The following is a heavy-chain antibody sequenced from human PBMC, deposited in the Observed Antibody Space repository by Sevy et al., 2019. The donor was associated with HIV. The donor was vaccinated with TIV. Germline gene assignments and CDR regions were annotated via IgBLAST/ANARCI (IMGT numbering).Heavy chain of an antibody. V-gene: IGHV3-23*01. Sequence: GGSLRLSCAASGFTFGSYAMSWVRQAPGKGLEWVSAISGSGGSTYYADSVKGRFTISRDNSKNTLYLQMNSLRAEDTAVYYCAKGYCSSTSCYWEPKNYGMDVWGQGTTVTVSS. CDR2: ISGSGGST. CDR3: AKGYCSSTSCYWEPKNYGMDV. D-gene: IGHD2-2*01. J-gene: IGHJ6*02. CDR1: GFTFGSYA.